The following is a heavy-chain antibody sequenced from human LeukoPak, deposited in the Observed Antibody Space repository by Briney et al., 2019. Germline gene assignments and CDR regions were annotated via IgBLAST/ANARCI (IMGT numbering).Heavy chain of an antibody. CDR2: IAYDGSDK. J-gene: IGHJ5*02. Sequence: PGRSLRLSCAASGFNFRGYAMQWVRQTPGRGLEWLTVIAYDGSDKAYADTVKGRFTVSRDNSKNTLYLQMNSLRVEDTAVYYCARDWNGILDHWGQGTLVTVSS. CDR3: ARDWNGILDH. V-gene: IGHV3-30*04. CDR1: GFNFRGYA. D-gene: IGHD1-1*01.